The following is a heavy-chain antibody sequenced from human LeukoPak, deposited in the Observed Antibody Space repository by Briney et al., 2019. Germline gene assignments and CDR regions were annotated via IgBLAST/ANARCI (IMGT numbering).Heavy chain of an antibody. Sequence: PGGSLRLSCAAFGFTFSSNRMNWVRQAPGKGLEWVSSISSSSTYIYYADSLKGRFTISRDNAKNSLYLQMNSLRAEDTAVYYCARDGGLEGMVGPMGFDYWGQGTLVTVSS. CDR2: ISSSSTYI. V-gene: IGHV3-21*01. CDR3: ARDGGLEGMVGPMGFDY. CDR1: GFTFSSNR. D-gene: IGHD1-26*01. J-gene: IGHJ4*02.